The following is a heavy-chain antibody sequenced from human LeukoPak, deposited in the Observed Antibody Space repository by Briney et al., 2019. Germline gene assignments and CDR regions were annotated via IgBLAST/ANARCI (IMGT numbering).Heavy chain of an antibody. CDR1: GYTFTGYY. J-gene: IGHJ6*03. CDR3: ARDAWYSSGWYPPYMDV. V-gene: IGHV1-2*02. CDR2: INPNSGGT. D-gene: IGHD6-19*01. Sequence: GASVKVSCKASGYTFTGYYMHWVRQAPGQGLEWMGWINPNSGGTNYAQKLQGRVTMTTDTSTSTAYMELRSLRSDDTAVYYCARDAWYSSGWYPPYMDVWGKGTTVTVSS.